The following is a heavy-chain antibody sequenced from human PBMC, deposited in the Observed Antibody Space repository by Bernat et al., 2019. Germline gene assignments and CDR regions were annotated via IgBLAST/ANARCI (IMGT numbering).Heavy chain of an antibody. D-gene: IGHD2-15*01. Sequence: QVQLVESGGGVVQPGRSLRLSCAASGFTFSSYGMHWVRQAPGKGLEWVAVIWYDGSNKYYADSVKGRFTISRDNSKNTLYLQMNSLRAEDTAVYYCARDGGYCSGGSCYMDDYGGFDYWGQGTLVTVSS. CDR3: ARDGGYCSGGSCYMDDYGGFDY. V-gene: IGHV3-33*01. CDR2: IWYDGSNK. CDR1: GFTFSSYG. J-gene: IGHJ4*02.